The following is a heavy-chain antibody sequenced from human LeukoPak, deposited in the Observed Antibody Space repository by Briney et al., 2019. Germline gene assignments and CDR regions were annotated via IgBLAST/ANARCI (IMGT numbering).Heavy chain of an antibody. CDR2: IYTSGST. CDR3: ARGESGGWVGQNWFDP. J-gene: IGHJ5*02. V-gene: IGHV4-61*02. D-gene: IGHD4-23*01. CDR1: GGSISSGSYY. Sequence: PSETLSLTCTVSGGSISSGSYYWSWIRQPAGKGLEWIGRIYTSGSTNYNPSLKSRVTISVDTSKNQFSLKLSSVTAADTAVYYCARGESGGWVGQNWFDPWGQGTLVTVSS.